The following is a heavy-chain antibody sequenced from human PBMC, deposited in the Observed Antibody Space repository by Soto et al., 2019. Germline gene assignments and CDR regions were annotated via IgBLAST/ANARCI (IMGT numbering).Heavy chain of an antibody. CDR3: ARDRRFLEWLDY. CDR1: GFTFTSYG. V-gene: IGHV3-33*01. CDR2: IWYDGSNK. D-gene: IGHD3-3*01. J-gene: IGHJ4*02. Sequence: QMHLVESGGGVVQPGRSLTLSCVASGFTFTSYGIHWVRQTPGKGLEWVAVIWYDGSNKYYEDSVKGRFSISRDNSKNTVYLQMNSLRAEDTAFYYCARDRRFLEWLDYWGQGNLVSVSS.